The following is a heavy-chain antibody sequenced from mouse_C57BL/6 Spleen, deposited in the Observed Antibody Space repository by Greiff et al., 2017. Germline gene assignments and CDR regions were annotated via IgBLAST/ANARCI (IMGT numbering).Heavy chain of an antibody. CDR3: ARGYDRSFAY. Sequence: QVHVKQSGAELVRPGASVKLSCKASGYTFTDYYINWVKQRPGQGLEWIARIYPGSGNTYYNEKFKGKATLTAEKSSSTAYMQLSSLTSEDSAVYFCARGYDRSFAYWGQGTLVTVSA. V-gene: IGHV1-76*01. D-gene: IGHD2-2*01. J-gene: IGHJ3*01. CDR1: GYTFTDYY. CDR2: IYPGSGNT.